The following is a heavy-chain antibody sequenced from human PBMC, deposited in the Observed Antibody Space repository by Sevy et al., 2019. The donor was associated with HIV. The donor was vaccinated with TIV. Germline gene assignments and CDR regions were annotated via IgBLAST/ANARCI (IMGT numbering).Heavy chain of an antibody. CDR3: ARGPSHGGFDS. J-gene: IGHJ4*02. Sequence: ASVKVSCRASGYTFTDYYIHWLRQAHGQGPEWMGWIDPNGGGTYHAQDFQGRLTITRDTSISTVYMDLSRLTSDDTAVYFCARGPSHGGFDSWGQGTRVTVSS. CDR1: GYTFTDYY. D-gene: IGHD3-16*01. V-gene: IGHV1-2*02. CDR2: IDPNGGGT.